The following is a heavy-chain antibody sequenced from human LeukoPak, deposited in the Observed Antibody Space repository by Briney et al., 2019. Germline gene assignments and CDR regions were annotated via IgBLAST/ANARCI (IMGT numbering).Heavy chain of an antibody. Sequence: ASVKVSCKASGYTFTSYDINWVRQATGQGLEWMGWMNPNSGNTGYAQKFQGRVTMSRNTSISTAYMELSSLRSEDTAVYYCASWYSDYYYYYGMDVWGQGTTVTVSS. J-gene: IGHJ6*02. CDR2: MNPNSGNT. CDR1: GYTFTSYD. V-gene: IGHV1-8*01. D-gene: IGHD1-1*01. CDR3: ASWYSDYYYYYGMDV.